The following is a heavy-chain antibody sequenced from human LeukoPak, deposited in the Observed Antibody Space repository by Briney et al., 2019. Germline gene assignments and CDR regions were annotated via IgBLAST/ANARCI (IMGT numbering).Heavy chain of an antibody. Sequence: SETLTLTCTVSGHSISSYYWSWIRQPPGKGLEWLGYIYYSGSTNYNPSLKSRVPLSVDTSKNQFSLKLISVTAADTAVYYCARDRYYYDSSGQRYFDYWGQGTLVTVSS. V-gene: IGHV4-59*01. J-gene: IGHJ4*02. CDR3: ARDRYYYDSSGQRYFDY. D-gene: IGHD3-22*01. CDR2: IYYSGST. CDR1: GHSISSYY.